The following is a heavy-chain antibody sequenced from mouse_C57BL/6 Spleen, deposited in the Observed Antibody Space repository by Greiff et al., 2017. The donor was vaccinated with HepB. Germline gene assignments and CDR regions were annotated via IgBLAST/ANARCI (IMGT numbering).Heavy chain of an antibody. Sequence: VQLQESGAELVRPGTSVKVSCKASGYAFTNYLIEWVKQRPGQGLEWIGVINPGSGGTNYNEKFKGKATLTADKSSSTAYMQLSSLTSEDSAVYFCARSDGYSSWFAYWGQGTLVTVSA. V-gene: IGHV1-54*01. CDR1: GYAFTNYL. D-gene: IGHD2-3*01. J-gene: IGHJ3*01. CDR3: ARSDGYSSWFAY. CDR2: INPGSGGT.